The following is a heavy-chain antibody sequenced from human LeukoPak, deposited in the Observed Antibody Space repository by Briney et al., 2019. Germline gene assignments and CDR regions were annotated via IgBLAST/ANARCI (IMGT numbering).Heavy chain of an antibody. J-gene: IGHJ4*02. V-gene: IGHV4-34*01. D-gene: IGHD3-10*01. Sequence: SETLSLTCAVYGGSFRGYYWSWIRQPPGKGLEWIGEINHSGSTNYNPSLKSRVTISVDTSKNQFSLKLSSVTAADTAVYYCARHPGTYYYGSGSRGFDYWGQGTLVTVSS. CDR3: ARHPGTYYYGSGSRGFDY. CDR2: INHSGST. CDR1: GGSFRGYY.